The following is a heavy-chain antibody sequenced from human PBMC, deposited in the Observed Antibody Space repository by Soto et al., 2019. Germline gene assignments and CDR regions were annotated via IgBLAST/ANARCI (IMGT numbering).Heavy chain of an antibody. Sequence: GGSLRLSCAASGFTFSSYWMSWVRQAPGKGLEWVANIKQDGSEKYYVDSVKGRFTISRDNAKNSLYLQMNSLRAEDTAVYYCARAPGFFHCSGGSCYSGWGPMDVWGKGTTVTVSS. D-gene: IGHD2-15*01. CDR1: GFTFSSYW. J-gene: IGHJ6*03. V-gene: IGHV3-7*01. CDR2: IKQDGSEK. CDR3: ARAPGFFHCSGGSCYSGWGPMDV.